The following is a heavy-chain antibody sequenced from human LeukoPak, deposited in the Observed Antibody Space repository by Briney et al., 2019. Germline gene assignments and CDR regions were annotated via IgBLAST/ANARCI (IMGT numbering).Heavy chain of an antibody. Sequence: PGGSLRLSCAASGFTFSSYGMHWVRQAPGKGLEWVAFIRYDGSNKYYADSVKGRFTISRDNSKDTLYLQMTSPRAEDTAVYYCAKPGSFTYSYYMAVGGKGTTVPVSS. CDR3: AKPGSFTYSYYMAV. CDR2: IRYDGSNK. V-gene: IGHV3-30*02. D-gene: IGHD6-25*01. CDR1: GFTFSSYG. J-gene: IGHJ6*03.